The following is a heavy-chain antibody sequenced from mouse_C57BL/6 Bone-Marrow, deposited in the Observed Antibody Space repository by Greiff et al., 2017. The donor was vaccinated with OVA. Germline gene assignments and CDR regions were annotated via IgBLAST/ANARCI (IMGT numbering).Heavy chain of an antibody. CDR3: ARKELLPHYCAMDY. V-gene: IGHV1-72*01. CDR1: GYTFTSYW. Sequence: QVQLQQPGAELVKPGASVKLSCKASGYTFTSYWMPWVKQRPGRGLEWIGRIDPNSGGTKYNEKFKSKVTLTVDKPSSTAYMQLSSLTSEDSAVYDCARKELLPHYCAMDYWGQGTSVTVSS. J-gene: IGHJ4*01. CDR2: IDPNSGGT.